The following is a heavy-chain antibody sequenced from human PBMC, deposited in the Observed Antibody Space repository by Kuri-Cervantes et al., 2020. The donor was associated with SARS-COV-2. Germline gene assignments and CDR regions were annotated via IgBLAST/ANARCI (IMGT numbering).Heavy chain of an antibody. CDR2: INHSGST. V-gene: IGHV4-34*01. CDR3: ARGSPEYWFDP. CDR1: GGSFSDYY. Sequence: GSLRLSCAVYGGSFSDYYWSWIRQPPGKGLEWIGEINHSGSTNYNPSLKSRVTISVDTSKNQFSLKLSSVTAADTAVYYCARGSPEYWFDPWGQGTLVTVSS. J-gene: IGHJ5*02.